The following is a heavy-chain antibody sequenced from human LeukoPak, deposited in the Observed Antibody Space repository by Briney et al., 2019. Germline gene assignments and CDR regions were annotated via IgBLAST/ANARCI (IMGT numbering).Heavy chain of an antibody. D-gene: IGHD3-22*01. CDR2: IRYDGSNK. CDR3: AKPVDYYDSSGVDY. J-gene: IGHJ4*02. CDR1: GFTFSSYG. V-gene: IGHV3-30*02. Sequence: SGGSLRLSCAASGFTFSSYGMHWVRQAPGKGLEWVAFIRYDGSNKYYADSVKGRFTISRDNSKNTLYLQMNSLRAEDTAVYYCAKPVDYYDSSGVDYWGQGTLVTVSS.